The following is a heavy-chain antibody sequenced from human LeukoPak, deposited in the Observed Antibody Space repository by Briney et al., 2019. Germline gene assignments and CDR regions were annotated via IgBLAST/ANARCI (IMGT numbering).Heavy chain of an antibody. CDR1: GFTFSNYW. V-gene: IGHV3-74*01. Sequence: PGGSLRLSCAASGFTFSNYWMHWARQVPGKGLVWVSRINPGGSSTTYADSVRGRFTISRDSAKNTLYLQMDSLRAEDTGVYYCARSNQADDYWGQGTLVTVSS. CDR3: ARSNQADDY. D-gene: IGHD1-14*01. J-gene: IGHJ4*02. CDR2: INPGGSST.